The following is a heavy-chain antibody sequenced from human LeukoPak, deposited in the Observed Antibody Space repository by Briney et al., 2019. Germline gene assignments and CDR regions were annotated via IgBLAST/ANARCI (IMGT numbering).Heavy chain of an antibody. J-gene: IGHJ4*02. CDR2: ISSGNTYK. D-gene: IGHD6-19*01. Sequence: PGGSLRLSCAAPGFTFSDYSMKCVRQAPGKGLDRVSSISSGNTYKYYGDAVKGRFTISRDNAKNSLYLQMNSLRAEDTAVYYCARGPTLIGVAGTWPLDYWGQGTLVIVSS. V-gene: IGHV3-21*01. CDR1: GFTFSDYS. CDR3: ARGPTLIGVAGTWPLDY.